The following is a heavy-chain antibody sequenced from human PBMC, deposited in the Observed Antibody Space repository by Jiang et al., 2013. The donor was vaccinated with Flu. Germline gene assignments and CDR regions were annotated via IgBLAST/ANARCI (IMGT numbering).Heavy chain of an antibody. D-gene: IGHD5-18*01. Sequence: NPSLKSRVTISVDTSKNQFSLKLTSVTAADTAVYYCARTDTAMFSNSWGQGALVTVSS. CDR3: ARTDTAMFSNS. V-gene: IGHV4-59*01. J-gene: IGHJ4*02.